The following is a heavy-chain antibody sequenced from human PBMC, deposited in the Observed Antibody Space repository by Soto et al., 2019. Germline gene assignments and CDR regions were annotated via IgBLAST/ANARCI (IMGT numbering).Heavy chain of an antibody. CDR3: ARGLSAATVVTCYFDD. CDR1: GGSISSSDYY. J-gene: IGHJ4*02. CDR2: IYSSGNT. V-gene: IGHV4-31*03. Sequence: QVHLQESGPGLVKPSQTLSLTCTVSGGSISSSDYYWSWIRQPPGKGLEWIGYIYSSGNTYYNPSLKSRLTISVDTSKNQISLKLNSVTAAGTALYYCARGLSAATVVTCYFDDWGQGTLVTVSS. D-gene: IGHD4-17*01.